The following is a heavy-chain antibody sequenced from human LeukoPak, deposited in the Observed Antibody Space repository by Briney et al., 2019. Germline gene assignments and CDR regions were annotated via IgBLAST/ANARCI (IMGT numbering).Heavy chain of an antibody. CDR2: ISDDGNIA. Sequence: GGSLRLSCAASGITFSNYAMHWVRQAPGKGLERVAIISDDGNIASYADSVKGRFTISRDNSKNTLYLQMNSLRPEDTAVYYCARVEEGYCSSTSCRTFNYWGQGTLVTVSS. D-gene: IGHD2-2*01. J-gene: IGHJ4*02. CDR3: ARVEEGYCSSTSCRTFNY. V-gene: IGHV3-30-3*01. CDR1: GITFSNYA.